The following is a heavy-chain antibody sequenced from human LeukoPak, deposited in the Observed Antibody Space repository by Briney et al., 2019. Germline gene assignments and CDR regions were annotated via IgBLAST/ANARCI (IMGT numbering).Heavy chain of an antibody. D-gene: IGHD5-24*01. CDR1: GFTFSSYA. V-gene: IGHV3-30*18. J-gene: IGHJ4*02. CDR2: ISYDGSNK. Sequence: GGSLRLSCAASGFTFSSYAMSWVRQAPGKGLEWVAVISYDGSNKYYADSVKGRFTISRDNSKNTLYLQMNSLRAEDTAVYYCAKEDLEMATISSVYFDYWGQGTLVTVSS. CDR3: AKEDLEMATISSVYFDY.